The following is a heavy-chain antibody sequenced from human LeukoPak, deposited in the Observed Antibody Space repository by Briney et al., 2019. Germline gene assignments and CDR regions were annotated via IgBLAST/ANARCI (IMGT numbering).Heavy chain of an antibody. Sequence: ASVKVSCKASGYTFTNYDINWVRQATGQGLEWVGWLNPNNGKTGYAQKFQGRVTITRDTSISTAYMELSSLRSEDTAVYYCARRARDCSRTSCFNYYYYTDVWGKGTTVTVFS. CDR3: ARRARDCSRTSCFNYYYYTDV. CDR1: GYTFTNYD. V-gene: IGHV1-8*03. D-gene: IGHD2-2*01. CDR2: LNPNNGKT. J-gene: IGHJ6*03.